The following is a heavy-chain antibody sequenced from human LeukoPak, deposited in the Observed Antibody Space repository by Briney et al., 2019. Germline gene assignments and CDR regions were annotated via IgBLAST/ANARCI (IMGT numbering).Heavy chain of an antibody. D-gene: IGHD1-26*01. CDR3: ARNSGSHSLWHWFDP. V-gene: IGHV3-33*01. CDR1: GFTFSSYG. CDR2: IWYDGSNQ. Sequence: GRSLRLSCAASGFTFSSYGMHWVRQAPGKGLEWVAVIWYDGSNQYYGDSVKGRFTISRDKSKKTLYLQMNSLRAEDTAVYYCARNSGSHSLWHWFDPWGQGTLVTVSS. J-gene: IGHJ5*02.